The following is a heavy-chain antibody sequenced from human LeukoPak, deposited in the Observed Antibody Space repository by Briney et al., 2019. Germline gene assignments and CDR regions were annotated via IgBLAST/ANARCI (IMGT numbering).Heavy chain of an antibody. V-gene: IGHV1-18*01. Sequence: ASVKVSCKASGYTFTSYGISWVRQAPGQGLERMGWISAYNGNTNYAQKLQGRVTMTTDTSTSTAYMELRSLRSDDTAVYCCARSQGYSGYDSERRGSLDIWGQGTMVTVSS. J-gene: IGHJ3*02. CDR2: ISAYNGNT. D-gene: IGHD5-12*01. CDR3: ARSQGYSGYDSERRGSLDI. CDR1: GYTFTSYG.